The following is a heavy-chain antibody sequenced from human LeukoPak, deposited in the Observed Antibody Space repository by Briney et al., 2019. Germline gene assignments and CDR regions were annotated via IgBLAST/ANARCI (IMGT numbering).Heavy chain of an antibody. D-gene: IGHD5-24*01. CDR3: AKAGYYSGGYNSFDY. CDR1: GFTFSSYG. Sequence: GGSLRLSCAASGFTFSSYGMHWVRQAPGKGLEWVAVISHDGSNKYYADSVKGRFTISRDNSKNTLYLQMNSLRAEDTAVYYCAKAGYYSGGYNSFDYWGQGTLVTVSS. V-gene: IGHV3-30*18. CDR2: ISHDGSNK. J-gene: IGHJ4*02.